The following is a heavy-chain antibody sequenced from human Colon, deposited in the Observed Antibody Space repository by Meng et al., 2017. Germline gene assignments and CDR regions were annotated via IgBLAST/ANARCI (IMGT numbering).Heavy chain of an antibody. CDR2: VNYYNGDT. D-gene: IGHD6-25*01. CDR3: AEADVLAASHP. Sequence: QVQSGPSEAGVEYHRASGRVPCKGTAHGYGLSWVRQDPGQGLEWMGWVNYYNGDTDYPQKFQGRLTMTTDTSASTAYMELRSLTSDDTAVYYCAEADVLAASHPWGQGTLVTVSS. V-gene: IGHV1-18*01. J-gene: IGHJ5*02. CDR1: AHGYG.